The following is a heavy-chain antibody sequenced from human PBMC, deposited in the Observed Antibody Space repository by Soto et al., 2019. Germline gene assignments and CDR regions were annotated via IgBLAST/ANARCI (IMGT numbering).Heavy chain of an antibody. Sequence: QVQLQESGPGLVKPSETLSLTCTVSGGSISSYYWSWIRQPPGKGLEWIGYIYYSGSTNYNPSLRSRVTISVDTSKDQCSLKVSSVTAADTAVYCCAGGGGHRHNWNHFDYWGHGTLVTVSS. CDR3: AGGGGHRHNWNHFDY. CDR1: GGSISSYY. D-gene: IGHD1-20*01. CDR2: IYYSGST. J-gene: IGHJ4*01. V-gene: IGHV4-59*01.